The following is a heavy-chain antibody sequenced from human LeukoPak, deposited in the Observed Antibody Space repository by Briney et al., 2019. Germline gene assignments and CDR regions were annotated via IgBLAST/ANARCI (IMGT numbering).Heavy chain of an antibody. CDR2: ISWNSGSI. J-gene: IGHJ3*02. D-gene: IGHD3-16*02. CDR3: ARDGFGDYVWGSYRFPPPNAFDI. V-gene: IGHV3-9*01. Sequence: GGSLRLSCAASGFTFDDYAMHWVRQAPGKGLEWVSGISWNSGSIGYADSVKGRFTISRDNAKNSLYLQMNSLRDEDTAVYYCARDGFGDYVWGSYRFPPPNAFDIWGQGTMVTVSS. CDR1: GFTFDDYA.